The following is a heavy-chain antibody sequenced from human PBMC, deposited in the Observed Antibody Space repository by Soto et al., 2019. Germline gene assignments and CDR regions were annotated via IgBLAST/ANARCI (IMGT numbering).Heavy chain of an antibody. CDR3: ARDLGEGQWLVVALGY. Sequence: QVQLVQSGAEVKKPGASVKVSCKASGYTFTSYGISWVRQAPGQGLEWMGWISTYNGNTQYAQNLQGRVTMTTDTSTSTAYMELRSLRSADTAVYYCARDLGEGQWLVVALGYWGQGTLVTVSS. V-gene: IGHV1-18*01. J-gene: IGHJ4*02. CDR2: ISTYNGNT. D-gene: IGHD6-19*01. CDR1: GYTFTSYG.